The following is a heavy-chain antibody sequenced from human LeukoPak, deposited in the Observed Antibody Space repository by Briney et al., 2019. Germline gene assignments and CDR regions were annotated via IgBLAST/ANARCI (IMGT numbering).Heavy chain of an antibody. CDR2: ISDSGRNT. D-gene: IGHD2-2*01. CDR1: GFTFTVYA. J-gene: IGHJ4*02. CDR3: ANGNSNSPKDY. Sequence: GGSLRLSCAASGFTFTVYAMNWVRQAPGKGLEWVSGISDSGRNTYYSDSVKGRFTISRDNSKSTVYLQMNRLRAEDTAVYYCANGNSNSPKDYWGQGTLVTVAS. V-gene: IGHV3-23*01.